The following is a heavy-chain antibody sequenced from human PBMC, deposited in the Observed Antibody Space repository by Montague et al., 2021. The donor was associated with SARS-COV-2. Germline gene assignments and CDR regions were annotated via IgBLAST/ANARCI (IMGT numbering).Heavy chain of an antibody. CDR1: GFSLSTSGMC. Sequence: PALVKPTQTRTLTCTFSGFSLSTSGMCVSWIHQPPGKALEWLARIDWDDDKYYSTSLKTRLTISKDTSKNQVVLTMTNMDPVDTATYYCARIRYDILTGYRTLFDYWGQGTLVTVSS. D-gene: IGHD3-9*01. J-gene: IGHJ4*02. CDR2: IDWDDDK. CDR3: ARIRYDILTGYRTLFDY. V-gene: IGHV2-70*11.